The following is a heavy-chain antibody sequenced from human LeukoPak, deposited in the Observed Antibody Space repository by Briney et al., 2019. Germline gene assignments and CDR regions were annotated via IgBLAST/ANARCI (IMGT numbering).Heavy chain of an antibody. CDR3: ARHARKIYGMDV. CDR1: GGSISSGGYY. Sequence: SETLSLTCTVSGGSISSGGYYWSWIRQHPGKGLEWIGYIYYSGSTYYNPSLKSRVTISVDTSKNQFSLKLSSVTAADTAVYYCARHARKIYGMDVWGQGTTVTVSS. J-gene: IGHJ6*02. D-gene: IGHD2-2*01. CDR2: IYYSGST. V-gene: IGHV4-31*03.